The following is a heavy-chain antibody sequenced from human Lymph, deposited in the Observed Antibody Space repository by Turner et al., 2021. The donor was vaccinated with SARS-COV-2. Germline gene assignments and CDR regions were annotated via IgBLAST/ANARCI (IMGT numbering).Heavy chain of an antibody. Sequence: QAQLVQSGAEVKMPGTSVNVSCMASGYTFTRYDLNWVRQAIGQELEWIGWMDPNRGNTGYAQKFQGRVTMTRNTSISTAYMELSSLRSEDTAVYYCARAAQLTVWFDPWGQGTLVTVSS. J-gene: IGHJ5*02. CDR1: GYTFTRYD. CDR2: MDPNRGNT. CDR3: ARAAQLTVWFDP. D-gene: IGHD3-9*01. V-gene: IGHV1-8*01.